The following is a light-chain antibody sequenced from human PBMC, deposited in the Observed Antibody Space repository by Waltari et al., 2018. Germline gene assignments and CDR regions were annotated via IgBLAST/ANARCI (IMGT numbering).Light chain of an antibody. J-gene: IGLJ2*01. CDR3: SSYGGSNNHVI. CDR1: SGDVGTYNY. V-gene: IGLV2-8*01. Sequence: QSALNQPPSASGSPGQSVTISCTATSGDVGTYNYVSWYQQHPGKAPKLIIYEVTKRPSGVPDRFSASKSANTASLTVSGLQTEDEADYYCSSYGGSNNHVIFGGGTKLTVL. CDR2: EVT.